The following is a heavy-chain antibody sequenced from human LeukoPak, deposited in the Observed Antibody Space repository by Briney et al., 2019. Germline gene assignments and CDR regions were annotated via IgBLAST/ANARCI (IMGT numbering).Heavy chain of an antibody. V-gene: IGHV4-38-2*02. D-gene: IGHD2-21*01. Sequence: SETLSLTCSVSSFSISSGHYWGWIRQPPGKGLEWIGSIYHSGPTYYNPSLKSRVTISVDTSKNHFSLTLTSVTAADTAVCYCARDVDRFDYWGQGTLVTVSS. CDR1: SFSISSGHY. CDR3: ARDVDRFDY. CDR2: IYHSGPT. J-gene: IGHJ4*02.